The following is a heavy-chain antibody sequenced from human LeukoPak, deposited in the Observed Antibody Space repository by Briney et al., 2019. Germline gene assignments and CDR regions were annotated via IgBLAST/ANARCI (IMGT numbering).Heavy chain of an antibody. CDR1: GYTFNTYG. Sequence: ASVKVSCKASGYTFNTYGISWVRQAPGQGLEWMGWMNPNSGNTGYAQKFQGRVTITRNTSISTAYMELSSLRSEDTAVYYCARGRRQQLVQAWFDPWGQGTLVTVSS. D-gene: IGHD6-13*01. CDR2: MNPNSGNT. CDR3: ARGRRQQLVQAWFDP. V-gene: IGHV1-8*03. J-gene: IGHJ5*02.